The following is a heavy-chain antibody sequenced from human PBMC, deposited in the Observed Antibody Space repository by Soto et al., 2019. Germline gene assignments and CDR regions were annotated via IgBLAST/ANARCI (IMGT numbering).Heavy chain of an antibody. V-gene: IGHV4-4*02. CDR2: IYHSGST. J-gene: IGHJ4*02. CDR3: AWSPRSIAAGGIDY. D-gene: IGHD6-13*01. CDR1: GGSISTSNL. Sequence: QVQLQESGPGLVKPSGTLSLTCAVSGGSISTSNLWTWVRQPPGKGLEWIGEIYHSGSTNYNPSLKSRVPISVDTSKNQFSLKLHSVTAADTAVYYCAWSPRSIAAGGIDYWGQGFLVTVSS.